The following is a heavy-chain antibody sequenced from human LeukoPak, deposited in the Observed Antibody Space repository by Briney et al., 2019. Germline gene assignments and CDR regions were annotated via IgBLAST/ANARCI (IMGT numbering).Heavy chain of an antibody. CDR1: GFTFSSYG. J-gene: IGHJ4*02. CDR2: ISYDGSNK. CDR3: AKDSGRSTYFDY. Sequence: PGGSLRLSCAASGFTFSSYGMHWVRQAPGKGLEWVAVISYDGSNKYYADSVKGRFTISRDNSKNTLYLQMNSLRAEDTAAYYCAKDSGRSTYFDYWGQGTLVTVSS. D-gene: IGHD3-10*01. V-gene: IGHV3-30*18.